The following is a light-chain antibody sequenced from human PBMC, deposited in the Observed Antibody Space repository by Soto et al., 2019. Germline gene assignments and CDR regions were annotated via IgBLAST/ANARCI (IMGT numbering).Light chain of an antibody. J-gene: IGKJ1*01. V-gene: IGKV1-39*01. CDR1: QSISTY. Sequence: DIPLTQSQSSVSASVGDRVTISCRASQSISTYLNWYQQKPGTAPKLLIYPASSVKSGVPPRFSGSGSGRDFTVTISSLCPEDPADYFCQHRYSAPPWTFGQGTK. CDR3: QHRYSAPPWT. CDR2: PAS.